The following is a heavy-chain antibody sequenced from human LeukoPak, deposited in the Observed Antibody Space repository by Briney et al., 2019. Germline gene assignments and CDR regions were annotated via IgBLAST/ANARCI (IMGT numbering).Heavy chain of an antibody. J-gene: IGHJ4*02. CDR1: GFTFSSYG. CDR2: IRYDGSNR. Sequence: GGSLRLSCVASGFTFSSYGMHWVRQAPGKGLEWVAFIRYDGSNRYYADSVKGRFTISRDNSKNTLCLQMNSLRAEDTAVYYCAPRVVVIAAPFDYWGQGTLVTVSS. CDR3: APRVVVIAAPFDY. D-gene: IGHD2-21*01. V-gene: IGHV3-30*02.